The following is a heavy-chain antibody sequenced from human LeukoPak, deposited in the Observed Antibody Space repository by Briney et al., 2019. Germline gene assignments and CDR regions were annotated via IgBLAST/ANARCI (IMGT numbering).Heavy chain of an antibody. CDR1: GGSFSGYY. J-gene: IGHJ3*02. D-gene: IGHD5-24*01. CDR3: ARAPRRWLQLASGAFDI. Sequence: PSETLSLTCAVYGGSFSGYYWSWIRQPPGKGLEWIGEINHSGSTNYNPSLKSRVTISVDTSKNQFSLKLSSVTAADTAVYYCARAPRRWLQLASGAFDIWGQGTMVTVSS. V-gene: IGHV4-34*01. CDR2: INHSGST.